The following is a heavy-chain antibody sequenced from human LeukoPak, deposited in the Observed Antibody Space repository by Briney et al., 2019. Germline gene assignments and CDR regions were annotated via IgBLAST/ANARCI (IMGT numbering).Heavy chain of an antibody. D-gene: IGHD2-2*01. CDR2: IIPILGIT. Sequence: SVKVSCKASLGTLSSYAISWVRPAPGQGVEWMGRIIPILGITNYVHKFHGRVTITADKSTSTAYMELSSLRSDDTAVYYCARDLVLSCSSSSCSVAPSAYWGQGTLVTVSS. CDR3: ARDLVLSCSSSSCSVAPSAY. J-gene: IGHJ4*02. CDR1: LGTLSSYA. V-gene: IGHV1-69*04.